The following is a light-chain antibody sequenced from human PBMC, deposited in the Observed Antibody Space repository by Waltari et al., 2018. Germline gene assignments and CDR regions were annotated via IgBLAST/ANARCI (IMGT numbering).Light chain of an antibody. CDR3: QTWGTGIWV. V-gene: IGLV4-69*01. CDR1: SGHSTYA. J-gene: IGLJ3*02. CDR2: VNSDGSH. Sequence: QLVLTQSPSASASLGAAVSLTCTLRSGHSTYAIAWHKQQPQKGPRYLMKVNSDGSHTKGDGIPDRFSGSSSGAERYLTISSLQSEDAADYYCQTWGTGIWVFGGGTKLTVL.